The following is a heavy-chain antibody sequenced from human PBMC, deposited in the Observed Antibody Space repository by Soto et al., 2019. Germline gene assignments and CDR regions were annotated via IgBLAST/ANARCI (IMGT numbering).Heavy chain of an antibody. V-gene: IGHV4-30-4*01. J-gene: IGHJ4*02. CDR2: IYYSGST. D-gene: IGHD2-2*01. Sequence: QVQLQESGPGLVKPSQTLSLTCTVSGGSISSGGYYWSWIRQPPGKGLEWIGYIYYSGSTYYNPSLKSRVTILRDTSENRFSLRLSSVTAADTAVYYCARVSADGYFDYWGQGTLVTVSS. CDR1: GGSISSGGYY. CDR3: ARVSADGYFDY.